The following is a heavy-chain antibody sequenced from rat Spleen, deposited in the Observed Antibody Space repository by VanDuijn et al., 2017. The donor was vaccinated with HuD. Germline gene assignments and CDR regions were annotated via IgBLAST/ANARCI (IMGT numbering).Heavy chain of an antibody. Sequence: EVQLVESGGGLVQPGRSLKLSCAASGFTFSNYGMAWVRQAPTKGLEWVATISYDGSSTYYRDSVKGRFTISRDNAKSTLYRKMDSLRSEDTATYCCARHDYGYTGFDYWGQGVMVTVSS. J-gene: IGHJ2*01. CDR1: GFTFSNYG. CDR2: ISYDGSST. D-gene: IGHD1-4*01. CDR3: ARHDYGYTGFDY. V-gene: IGHV5-29*01.